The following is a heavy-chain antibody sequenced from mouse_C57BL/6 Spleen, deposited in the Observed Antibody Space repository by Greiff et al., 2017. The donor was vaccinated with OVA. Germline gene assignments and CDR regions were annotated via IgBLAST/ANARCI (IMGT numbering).Heavy chain of an antibody. V-gene: IGHV1-9*01. Sequence: VHLVESGAELMKPGASVKLSCKATGYTFAGYWLEWVKQRSGHGLEWIGEILPGSGSINYNEKFKGKATFTADTSSNTAYMQLSSLTTEDSAIYYGARWLRGFAYWGQGTLVTVSA. CDR1: GYTFAGYW. J-gene: IGHJ3*01. CDR2: ILPGSGSI. CDR3: ARWLRGFAY. D-gene: IGHD2-2*01.